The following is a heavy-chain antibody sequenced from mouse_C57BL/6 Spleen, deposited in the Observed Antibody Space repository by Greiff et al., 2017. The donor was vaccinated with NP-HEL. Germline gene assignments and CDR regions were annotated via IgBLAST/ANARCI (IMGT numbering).Heavy chain of an antibody. V-gene: IGHV1-26*01. CDR1: GYTFTDYY. Sequence: EVQLQQSGPELVKPGASVKISCKASGYTFTDYYMNWVKQSHGKSLEWIGDINPNNGGTSYNQKFKGKATLTVDKSSSTAYMELRSLTSEYSAVYYCARRYYFDYWGQGTTLTVSS. CDR2: INPNNGGT. J-gene: IGHJ2*01. CDR3: ARRYYFDY.